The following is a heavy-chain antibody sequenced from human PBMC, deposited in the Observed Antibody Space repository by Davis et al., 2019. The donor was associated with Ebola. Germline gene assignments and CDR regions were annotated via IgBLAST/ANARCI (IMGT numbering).Heavy chain of an antibody. CDR1: PYSLTVLA. D-gene: IGHD6-19*01. Sequence: AASVKVSCKVSPYSLTVLALQWVRQAPGKGLEWMGGFDPEDGEIVYAQKFQGRVTMTEDTSTDTAYMELSSLTSDDTAEYYCARGRNGGWDFDYWGQGTLVTVSS. CDR3: ARGRNGGWDFDY. J-gene: IGHJ4*02. CDR2: FDPEDGEI. V-gene: IGHV1-24*01.